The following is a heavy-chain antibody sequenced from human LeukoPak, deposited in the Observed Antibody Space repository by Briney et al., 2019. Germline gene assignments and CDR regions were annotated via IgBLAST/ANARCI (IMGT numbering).Heavy chain of an antibody. V-gene: IGHV3-30*02. D-gene: IGHD6-13*01. J-gene: IGHJ5*02. CDR2: IRYDGSNK. CDR1: GFTFSSYG. Sequence: GGSLRLSCAASGFTFSSYGMHWVRQAPGKGLEWVAFIRYDGSNKYYADSVKGRFTISRDNSKNTLYLQMNSLRAEDTAVYYCASAYSSSWYNWFDPWGQGTLVTVSS. CDR3: ASAYSSSWYNWFDP.